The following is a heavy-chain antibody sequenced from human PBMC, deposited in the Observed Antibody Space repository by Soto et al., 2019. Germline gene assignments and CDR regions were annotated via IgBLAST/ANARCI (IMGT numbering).Heavy chain of an antibody. D-gene: IGHD6-19*01. CDR3: ARDPEPTVAGNYFDY. CDR2: TWYDGSHE. CDR1: GFTFSSYG. Sequence: QVQLVESGGGVVQPGRSLRLSCAASGFTFSSYGMHWVRQVPGKGLEWVAVTWYDGSHEYYADSVKGRFTISRDISKKTPYLEMNSLRAEDTAVYYCARDPEPTVAGNYFDYWGQGTLVTVSS. J-gene: IGHJ4*02. V-gene: IGHV3-33*01.